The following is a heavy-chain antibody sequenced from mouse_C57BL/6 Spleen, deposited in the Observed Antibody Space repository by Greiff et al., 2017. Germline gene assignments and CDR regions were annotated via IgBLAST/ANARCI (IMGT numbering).Heavy chain of an antibody. CDR2: INPSNGGT. D-gene: IGHD2-1*01. Sequence: QVQLQQPGTELVKPGASVKLSCKASGYTFTSYWMHWVKQRPGQVLEWIGNINPSNGGTNYNEKFKSKATLTVDKSSSTAYMQLSSLTSEDSAVYYCARPDGNYYYAMDYWGRGTSVTVSS. CDR3: ARPDGNYYYAMDY. J-gene: IGHJ4*01. V-gene: IGHV1-53*01. CDR1: GYTFTSYW.